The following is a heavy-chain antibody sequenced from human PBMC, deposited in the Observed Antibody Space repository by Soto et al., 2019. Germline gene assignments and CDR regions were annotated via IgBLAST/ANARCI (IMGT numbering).Heavy chain of an antibody. D-gene: IGHD2-8*01. CDR3: ARHPSPMGLRVYATHSFDF. CDR2: ISYSDSS. J-gene: IGHJ4*02. CDR1: GGSLTSSDYY. V-gene: IGHV4-39*01. Sequence: SETLSLTCTVSGGSLTSSDYYWGWIRQPPGKGLEWIGTISYSDSSYFNPSLKSRVTLSVDTSKNQFSLRLTSVTAADTAVYYCARHPSPMGLRVYATHSFDFWGQGTLVTVSS.